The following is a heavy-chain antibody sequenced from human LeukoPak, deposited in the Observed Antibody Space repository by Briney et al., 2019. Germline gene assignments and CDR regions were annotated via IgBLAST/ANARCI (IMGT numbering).Heavy chain of an antibody. D-gene: IGHD3-22*01. CDR3: ARLRYYYDSSGYQLFDY. Sequence: SETLSLTCAVYGGSFSGYYWSWIRQPPGKGLEWIGEINHSGSTNYNPSLKSRVTISVDTSKNQFSLKLSSVTAADTAVYYCARLRYYYDSSGYQLFDYWGQGTLVTVSS. CDR1: GGSFSGYY. CDR2: INHSGST. J-gene: IGHJ4*02. V-gene: IGHV4-34*01.